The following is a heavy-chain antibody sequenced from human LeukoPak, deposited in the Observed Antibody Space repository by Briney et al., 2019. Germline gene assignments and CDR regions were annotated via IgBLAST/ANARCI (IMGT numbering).Heavy chain of an antibody. CDR3: ARSYYDFWSGSYYYYMDV. CDR1: GDSVSSGSHY. J-gene: IGHJ6*03. CDR2: ISNSGST. V-gene: IGHV4-61*01. D-gene: IGHD3-3*01. Sequence: PSETLSLTCTVSGDSVSSGSHYWSWIRQPPGKGLECIGYISNSGSTNYNPSLQSRATISVDTSKNQLSLNLNSVTAADTAVYYCARSYYDFWSGSYYYYMDVWGKGTTVTVSS.